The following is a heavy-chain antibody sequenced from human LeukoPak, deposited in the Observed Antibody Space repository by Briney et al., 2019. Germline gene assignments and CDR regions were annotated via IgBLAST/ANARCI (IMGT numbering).Heavy chain of an antibody. D-gene: IGHD2/OR15-2a*01. V-gene: IGHV4-39*01. CDR2: ISYSGSA. J-gene: IGHJ4*02. CDR1: GGSISSSGDY. CDR3: ATQSSRFHFDN. Sequence: SETLSLTCTVAGGSISSSGDYWGWIRQPPGKGLEWIGSISYSGSAYSNPSLKSRVTISVDTSKNEVSLKLSSVTAADTAIYFCATQSSRFHFDNWGQGTLVTVSS.